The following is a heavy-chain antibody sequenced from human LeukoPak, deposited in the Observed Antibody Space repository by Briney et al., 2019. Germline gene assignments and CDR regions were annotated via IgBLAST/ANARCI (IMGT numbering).Heavy chain of an antibody. CDR2: ISGSGGST. D-gene: IGHD2-15*01. V-gene: IGHV3-23*01. Sequence: PGGTLRLSCAASGFTFSSFGMSWVRQAPGKGLEWVSAISGSGGSTYYADSVKGRFTISRDNAKNSLYLQMNSLRAEDTALYYCARGESKVVGSQYHYYMDVWGKGTTVTVSS. CDR1: GFTFSSFG. CDR3: ARGESKVVGSQYHYYMDV. J-gene: IGHJ6*03.